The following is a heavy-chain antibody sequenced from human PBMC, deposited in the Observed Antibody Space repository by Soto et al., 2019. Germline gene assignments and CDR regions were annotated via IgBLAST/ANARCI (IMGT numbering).Heavy chain of an antibody. CDR3: ATLALNYFYGMDV. CDR1: GYTFTSYD. CDR2: FDLEDGET. Sequence: ASVKVSCKTSGYTFTSYDINWVRQAPGKGLEWMGGFDLEDGETIYAQKFQGRVTMTEDTSTDTAYMELSSLRSEDTAVYYCATLALNYFYGMDVWGQGTTVTVSS. V-gene: IGHV1-24*01. J-gene: IGHJ6*02.